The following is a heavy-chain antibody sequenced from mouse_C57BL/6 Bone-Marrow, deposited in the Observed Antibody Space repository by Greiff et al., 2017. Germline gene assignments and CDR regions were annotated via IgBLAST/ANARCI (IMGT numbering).Heavy chain of an antibody. D-gene: IGHD2-2*01. CDR1: GYTFTNYW. Sequence: VQLQQPGAELVKPGASVKLSCKASGYTFTNYWMHWVKQRPGQGLEWIGMMHPNGGSPDYNEKFKSEATLSVDKSSRTAYMGLIRLTSEDSSVYYCARSYAYDDYTMDYWGQGTSVTVSS. V-gene: IGHV1-64*01. J-gene: IGHJ4*01. CDR2: MHPNGGSP. CDR3: ARSYAYDDYTMDY.